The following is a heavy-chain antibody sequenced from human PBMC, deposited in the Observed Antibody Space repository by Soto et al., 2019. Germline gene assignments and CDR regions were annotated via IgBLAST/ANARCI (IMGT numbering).Heavy chain of an antibody. V-gene: IGHV5-10-1*01. Sequence: GESLKISCKGSGYSFTSYWISWVRQMPGKGLEWMGRIDPSDSYTNYSPSFQGHVTISADKSISTAYLQWSSLKASDTAMYYCATSGDITMIVKYYGMDVWGQGTTVTVSS. D-gene: IGHD3-22*01. CDR2: IDPSDSYT. CDR3: ATSGDITMIVKYYGMDV. J-gene: IGHJ6*02. CDR1: GYSFTSYW.